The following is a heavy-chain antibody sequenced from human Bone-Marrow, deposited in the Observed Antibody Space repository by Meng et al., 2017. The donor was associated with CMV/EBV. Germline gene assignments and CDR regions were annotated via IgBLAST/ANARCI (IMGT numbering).Heavy chain of an antibody. Sequence: SETLSLTCTVSGGSISSGDYYWSWIRQPPGKGLEWIGYIYYSGSTYYNPSLKSRVTISVDTSKNQFSLKLSSVTAADTALYYCARGRGFLEWFFDYWGQGTLVTVYS. D-gene: IGHD3-3*01. CDR3: ARGRGFLEWFFDY. V-gene: IGHV4-30-4*02. J-gene: IGHJ4*02. CDR1: GGSISSGDYY. CDR2: IYYSGST.